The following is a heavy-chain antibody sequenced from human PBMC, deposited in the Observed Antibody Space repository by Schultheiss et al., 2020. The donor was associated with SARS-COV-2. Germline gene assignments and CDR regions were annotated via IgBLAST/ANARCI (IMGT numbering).Heavy chain of an antibody. V-gene: IGHV4-38-2*02. CDR2: IYYSGST. Sequence: SETLSLTCAVSGYSISSGYYWGWIRQPPGKGLEWIGSIYYSGSTYYNPSLKSRVTISVDTSKNQFSLKLSSVTAADTAVYYCAREPIPIYGMDVWGQGTTVTVSS. CDR3: AREPIPIYGMDV. D-gene: IGHD2-21*01. J-gene: IGHJ6*02. CDR1: GYSISSGYY.